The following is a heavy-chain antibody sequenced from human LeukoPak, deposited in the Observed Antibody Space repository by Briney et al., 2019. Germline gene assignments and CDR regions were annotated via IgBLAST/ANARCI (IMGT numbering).Heavy chain of an antibody. CDR2: IYYGGST. V-gene: IGHV4-30-4*01. CDR3: AREAVVAARWFDP. J-gene: IGHJ5*02. CDR1: GGSISSGDYY. D-gene: IGHD2-15*01. Sequence: SETLSLTCTVSGGSISSGDYYWSWIRQPPGKGLEWIGYIYYGGSTYYNPSLKSRVTISVDTSKNQFSLKLSSVTAADTAVYYCAREAVVAARWFDPWGQGTLVTVSS.